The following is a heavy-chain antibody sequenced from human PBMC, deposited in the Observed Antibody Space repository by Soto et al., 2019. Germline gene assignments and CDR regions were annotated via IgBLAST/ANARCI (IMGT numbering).Heavy chain of an antibody. D-gene: IGHD3-22*01. CDR3: ASPSPLYYYDSSGYPLDY. V-gene: IGHV1-69*13. CDR1: GGTFSSYA. CDR2: IIPIFGTA. J-gene: IGHJ4*02. Sequence: LVKVSCKASGGTFSSYAISWVRQAPGQGLEWMGGIIPIFGTANYAQKFQGRVTITADESTSTAYMELSSLRSEDTAVYYCASPSPLYYYDSSGYPLDYWGQGTLVTVSS.